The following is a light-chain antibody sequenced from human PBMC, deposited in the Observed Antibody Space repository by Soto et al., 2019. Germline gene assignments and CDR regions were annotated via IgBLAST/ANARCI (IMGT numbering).Light chain of an antibody. Sequence: QSALTQPASVSGSPGQSITIPCTGTSSDIGGYNFVSWYQQHPGRAPTLVIYKVSDRPSGVSSRFSASKSGNTASLPISGLQAEDDADYSCSSYSTTTSPQGVFGGGTKLTLL. CDR3: SSYSTTTSPQGV. CDR1: SSDIGGYNF. V-gene: IGLV2-14*01. CDR2: KVS. J-gene: IGLJ3*02.